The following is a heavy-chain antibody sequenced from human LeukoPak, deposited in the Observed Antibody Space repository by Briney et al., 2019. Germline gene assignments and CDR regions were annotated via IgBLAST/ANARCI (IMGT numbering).Heavy chain of an antibody. J-gene: IGHJ6*02. V-gene: IGHV4-34*01. CDR3: ARLSRRWLRVMTTGYYGMDV. CDR1: GGSFSGYY. D-gene: IGHD4-11*01. CDR2: INHSGST. Sequence: SETLSLTCAVYGGSFSGYYWSWIRQPPGKGLEWIGEINHSGSTNYNPSLKSRVTISVDTSKNQFSLKLSPVTAADTAVYYCARLSRRWLRVMTTGYYGMDVWGQGTTVTVSS.